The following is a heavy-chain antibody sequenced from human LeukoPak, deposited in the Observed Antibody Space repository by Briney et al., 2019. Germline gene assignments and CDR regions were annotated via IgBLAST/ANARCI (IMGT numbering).Heavy chain of an antibody. Sequence: GGSLRLSCAASGFTFSSYAMHWVRQAPGKGLEWVSIISARGDSPNYADSVKGRFTISKDNSKNALYLQMSSLSAEDTAVYYCARGEGVVGRRYIDCWGQGTLVTVSS. CDR2: ISARGDSP. D-gene: IGHD1-26*01. V-gene: IGHV3-23*01. J-gene: IGHJ4*02. CDR1: GFTFSSYA. CDR3: ARGEGVVGRRYIDC.